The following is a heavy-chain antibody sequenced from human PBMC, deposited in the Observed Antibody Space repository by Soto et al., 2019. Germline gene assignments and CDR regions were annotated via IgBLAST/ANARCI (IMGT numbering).Heavy chain of an antibody. CDR2: ISAYNGNT. CDR1: GYTFTSYG. Sequence: ASVKVSCKASGYTFTSYGISWVRQAPGQGLEWMGWISAYNGNTNYAQKLQGRVTMTTDTSTSTAYMELRSLRSDDTAVYYCAREGIVGATVDRFDYYYYGMDVWGQGTTVTVSS. J-gene: IGHJ6*02. D-gene: IGHD1-26*01. V-gene: IGHV1-18*01. CDR3: AREGIVGATVDRFDYYYYGMDV.